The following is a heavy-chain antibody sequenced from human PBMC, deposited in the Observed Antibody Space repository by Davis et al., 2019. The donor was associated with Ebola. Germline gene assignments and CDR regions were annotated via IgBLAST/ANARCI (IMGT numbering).Heavy chain of an antibody. J-gene: IGHJ4*02. V-gene: IGHV5-10-1*01. CDR3: ARHLWFGELLYSYFDY. CDR2: IDPSDSYT. D-gene: IGHD3-10*01. Sequence: GESLKISCKGSGYSFTSYWISWVRQMPGKGLEWMGRIDPSDSYTNYSPSFQGHVTISADKSISTAYLHWGSLKASDTAMYYCARHLWFGELLYSYFDYWGQGTLVTVSS. CDR1: GYSFTSYW.